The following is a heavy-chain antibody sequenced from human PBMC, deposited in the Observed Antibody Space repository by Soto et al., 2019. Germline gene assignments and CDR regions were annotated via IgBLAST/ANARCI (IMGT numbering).Heavy chain of an antibody. CDR1: GGTFRTSA. V-gene: IGHV1-69*01. J-gene: IGHJ6*02. CDR2: IMPVFPTP. Sequence: QVQLVQSGAEVKKPGSSVRVSCKTSGGTFRTSAISWVRQAPGQGLEWMGGIMPVFPTPDYAQKFQGRVTITADESTITVYKELSSLRSEDTAVYYCARDKDRQHLGGNYYYILDVWGQGTTVTVSS. CDR3: ARDKDRQHLGGNYYYILDV.